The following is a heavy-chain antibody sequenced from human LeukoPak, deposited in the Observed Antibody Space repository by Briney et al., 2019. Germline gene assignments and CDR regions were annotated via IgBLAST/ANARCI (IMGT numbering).Heavy chain of an antibody. J-gene: IGHJ4*02. Sequence: GGSLRLSCAASGFTFSSYSMNWVRQAPGKGLEWVSYISSSSSTIYYADSVKGRFTISRDNAKNSLYLQMNSLRAEDTAVYYCARVSDTIFGVVIMSRVFDYWGQGTLVTVSS. CDR1: GFTFSSYS. V-gene: IGHV3-48*01. CDR2: ISSSSSTI. CDR3: ARVSDTIFGVVIMSRVFDY. D-gene: IGHD3-3*01.